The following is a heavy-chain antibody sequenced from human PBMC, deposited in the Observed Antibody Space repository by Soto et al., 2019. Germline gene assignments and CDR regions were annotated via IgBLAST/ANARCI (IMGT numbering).Heavy chain of an antibody. Sequence: QVQLVQSGAEVKKPGASVKVSCKASGYTFTSYYMHWVRQAPGQGLEWMGIINPSGGSTSYAQKFQGRVTMTRDTSTSTVYMVLSSLRSEDTAVYYCARDAAPYYYDSSGYYYYNYWGQGTLVTVSS. CDR2: INPSGGST. J-gene: IGHJ4*02. V-gene: IGHV1-46*01. CDR1: GYTFTSYY. CDR3: ARDAAPYYYDSSGYYYYNY. D-gene: IGHD3-22*01.